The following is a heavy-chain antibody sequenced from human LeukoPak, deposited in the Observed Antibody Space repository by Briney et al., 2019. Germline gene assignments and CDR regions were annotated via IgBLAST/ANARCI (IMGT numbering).Heavy chain of an antibody. Sequence: SETLSLTCTVSGASISISSYYWGWIRQPPGKGLEWIGSIYYSGSTYYNPSLKSRVTISIDTSKNQFSLRLTSVTAADTAVYYCARDRVFGVIINRPEHWGQGTLVTVSS. J-gene: IGHJ4*02. CDR3: ARDRVFGVIINRPEH. CDR2: IYYSGST. V-gene: IGHV4-39*02. CDR1: GASISISSYY. D-gene: IGHD3-3*01.